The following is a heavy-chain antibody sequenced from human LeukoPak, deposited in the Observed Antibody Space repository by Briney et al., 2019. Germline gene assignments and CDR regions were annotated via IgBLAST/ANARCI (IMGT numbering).Heavy chain of an antibody. J-gene: IGHJ4*02. D-gene: IGHD3-22*01. CDR3: ARESHGSSGYSSPFDY. Sequence: PGGSLRLSCAASGFTVSSNYMSWVRQAPGKGLEWVSVIYSGGSTYYADSVKGRFTISRDNSRNTLYLQMNSLRAEDTAVYYCARESHGSSGYSSPFDYWGQGTLVTVSS. CDR1: GFTVSSNY. CDR2: IYSGGST. V-gene: IGHV3-66*01.